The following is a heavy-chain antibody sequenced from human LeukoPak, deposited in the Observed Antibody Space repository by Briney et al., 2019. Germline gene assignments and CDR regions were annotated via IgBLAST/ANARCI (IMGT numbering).Heavy chain of an antibody. CDR1: GGSSSSGGYF. V-gene: IGHV4-30-2*01. J-gene: IGHJ6*04. CDR2: IYHSGST. CDR3: ARNSHDILTGYPYGMDV. Sequence: SETLSVTRHVSGGSSSSGGYFWSWIRQPPGKGLEWIGYIYHSGSTYYNPSLKSRVTISVDRSKNQFSLKLSSVTAADTAVYYCARNSHDILTGYPYGMDVWGKGTTVTVSS. D-gene: IGHD3-9*01.